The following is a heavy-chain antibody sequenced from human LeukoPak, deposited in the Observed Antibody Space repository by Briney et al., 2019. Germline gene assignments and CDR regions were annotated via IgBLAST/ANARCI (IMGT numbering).Heavy chain of an antibody. J-gene: IGHJ4*02. Sequence: GGSLRLSCAASGFTLSSYWMHWVRQVPGKGLVWVARVSSDGTTTTYAEPVKGRFTISRDNAMNTLYLQMNSLRAEDTAVYYCTRGVMGNYGNLDWWGQGTLVTVSS. D-gene: IGHD3-10*01. CDR1: GFTLSSYW. V-gene: IGHV3-74*01. CDR3: TRGVMGNYGNLDW. CDR2: VSSDGTTT.